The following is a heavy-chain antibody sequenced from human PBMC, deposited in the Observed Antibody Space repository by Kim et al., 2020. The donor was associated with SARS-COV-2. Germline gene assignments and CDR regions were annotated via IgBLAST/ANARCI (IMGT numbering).Heavy chain of an antibody. J-gene: IGHJ4*02. CDR2: MYYSGST. CDR3: ARLDDSSGSDEDYFDY. D-gene: IGHD3-22*01. V-gene: IGHV4-39*01. Sequence: SETLSLTCTVSGGSISSSGYYWGWIRQPPGKGLEWIGSMYYSGSTYYNPSLQSRVTISADTSKYQFSLKLSSVTAADTAVYYCARLDDSSGSDEDYFDYWGQGTLVTVSS. CDR1: GGSISSSGYY.